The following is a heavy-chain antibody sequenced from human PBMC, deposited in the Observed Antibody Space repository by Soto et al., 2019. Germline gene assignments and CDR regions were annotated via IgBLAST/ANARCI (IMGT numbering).Heavy chain of an antibody. CDR3: AGARLRAVYAFDI. V-gene: IGHV4-31*03. CDR2: IYYSGST. CDR1: GGSVSSGAYY. J-gene: IGHJ3*02. Sequence: QVQLQESDAGLVKASQTLSLTCTVSGGSVSSGAYYWTWIRQRPGKGLEWIGYIYYSGSTYYSPSLKSRLSISLDTSKNQFSLRLSSVTAADTAMYYCAGARLRAVYAFDIWGQGTMVTVSS. D-gene: IGHD5-12*01.